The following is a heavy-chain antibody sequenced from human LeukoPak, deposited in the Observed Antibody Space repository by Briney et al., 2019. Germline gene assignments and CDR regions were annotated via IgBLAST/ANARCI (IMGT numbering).Heavy chain of an antibody. CDR3: VRVKGGIAAAGNYFDY. J-gene: IGHJ4*02. Sequence: GGSLRLSCAASGFTVSSNYMSWVRQAPGKGLEWVSVIYSGGSTYYGDSVKGRFTISRDNSKNTLYLQMNSLRAEDTAVYYCVRVKGGIAAAGNYFDYWGQGTLVTVSS. CDR1: GFTVSSNY. D-gene: IGHD6-13*01. V-gene: IGHV3-66*01. CDR2: IYSGGST.